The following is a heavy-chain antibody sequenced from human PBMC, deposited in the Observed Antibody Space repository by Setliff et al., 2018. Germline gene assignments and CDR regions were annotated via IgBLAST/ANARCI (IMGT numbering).Heavy chain of an antibody. CDR3: ASEGGPEADAFDI. V-gene: IGHV4-61*02. Sequence: SETLSLTCTVSGGSISSGSYYWSWIRQPAGKGLEWIGRIYTSGSTNYNPSLKSRVTISVDTSKNQFSLKLSSVTAADTAVYYCASEGGPEADAFDIWGQGTMVTVSS. CDR1: GGSISSGSYY. D-gene: IGHD2-15*01. CDR2: IYTSGST. J-gene: IGHJ3*02.